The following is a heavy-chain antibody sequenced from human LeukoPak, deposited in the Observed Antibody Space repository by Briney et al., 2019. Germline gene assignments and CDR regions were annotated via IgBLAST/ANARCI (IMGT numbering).Heavy chain of an antibody. D-gene: IGHD3-9*01. V-gene: IGHV4-61*02. CDR3: ARDNLTGLTKMAFDI. CDR1: GASISSGMYY. J-gene: IGHJ3*02. Sequence: SETLSLTCTVSGASISSGMYYWSWIRQPAGKGLEWIGRIYTRGSTYYNPSLKSRVTISVDTSKNQFSLKLSSVTAADTAVYYCARDNLTGLTKMAFDIWGQGTMVTVSS. CDR2: IYTRGST.